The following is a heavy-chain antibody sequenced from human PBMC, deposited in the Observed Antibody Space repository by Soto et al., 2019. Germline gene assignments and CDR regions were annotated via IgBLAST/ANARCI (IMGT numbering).Heavy chain of an antibody. Sequence: EVQLLESGGGSVQPGESLRLSCAASGFTFSRYAMSWVRQAPGKGLEWVSGISGSATSTYYSDSVKGRFTISRDNSRNTLYLQMNSLKTEDTAVYYCTRLGIAAEPDVWGQGTTVTVSS. CDR2: ISGSATST. V-gene: IGHV3-23*01. CDR3: TRLGIAAEPDV. J-gene: IGHJ6*02. D-gene: IGHD6-13*01. CDR1: GFTFSRYA.